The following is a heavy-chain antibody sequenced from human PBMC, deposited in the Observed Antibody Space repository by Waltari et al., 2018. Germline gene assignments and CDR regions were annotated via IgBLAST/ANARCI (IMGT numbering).Heavy chain of an antibody. V-gene: IGHV4-30-4*08. CDR3: ASEPYYDILTGYYSTTYMDV. Sequence: QVQLQESGPGLVKPSQTLSLTCTVPGGSIRSGDYYWSWIRQPPGKGLEWIGYIYYSGSTYYNPSLKSRVTISVDTSKNQFSLKLSSVTAADTAVYYCASEPYYDILTGYYSTTYMDVWGKGTTVTVSS. CDR2: IYYSGST. J-gene: IGHJ6*03. D-gene: IGHD3-9*01. CDR1: GGSIRSGDYY.